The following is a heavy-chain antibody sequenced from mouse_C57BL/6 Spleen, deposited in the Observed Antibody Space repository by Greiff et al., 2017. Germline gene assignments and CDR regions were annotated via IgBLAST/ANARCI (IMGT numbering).Heavy chain of an antibody. V-gene: IGHV1-64*01. CDR3: ARPFEDYFDY. CDR2: IHPNSGST. Sequence: QVQLQQPGAELVKPGASVKLSCKASGYTFTSYWMHWVKQRPGQGLEWIGMIHPNSGSTNYNEKFKSKATLTVDKSSSPAYMQLSSLTSEDSAVYYCARPFEDYFDYWGQGTTLTVSS. CDR1: GYTFTSYW. J-gene: IGHJ2*01.